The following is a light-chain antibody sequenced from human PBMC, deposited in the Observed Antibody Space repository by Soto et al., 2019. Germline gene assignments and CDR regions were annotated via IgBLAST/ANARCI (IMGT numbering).Light chain of an antibody. J-gene: IGLJ1*01. Sequence: QSALTQPASVSGSPGQSITISCTGTSSDVGGYNYVSWYQQHPGKAPKILIYEVSRRPSGVSNRFSGSKSGNTASLTISGLQGEDEGDYYLSSYTGRSTDIFGTGTKLTVL. V-gene: IGLV2-14*01. CDR2: EVS. CDR3: SSYTGRSTDI. CDR1: SSDVGGYNY.